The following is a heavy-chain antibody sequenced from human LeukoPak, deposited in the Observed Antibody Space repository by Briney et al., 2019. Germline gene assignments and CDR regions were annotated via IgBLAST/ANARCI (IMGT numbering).Heavy chain of an antibody. CDR1: GFTFSSFA. V-gene: IGHV3-23*01. CDR2: ISGSGGST. Sequence: PGGSLRLSCAASGFTFSSFAMSWVRQAPGKGLEWVSAISGSGGSTYYADSVKGRFTISRDNSQNTLYLQMNSLRAEDTAVYYCAKTPLYDYVWGSYRSAPFFDYWGQGTLVTVSS. J-gene: IGHJ4*02. CDR3: AKTPLYDYVWGSYRSAPFFDY. D-gene: IGHD3-16*02.